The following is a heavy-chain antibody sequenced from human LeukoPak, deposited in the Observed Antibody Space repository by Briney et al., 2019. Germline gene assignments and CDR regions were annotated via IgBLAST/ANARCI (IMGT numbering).Heavy chain of an antibody. CDR2: IYHSGST. CDR1: GYSIISDYF. D-gene: IGHD3-22*01. Sequence: SETLSLTCTVSGYSIISDYFWGWIRQPPGKGLEWIGTIYHSGSTYYSPSLKSRVTVSVDTSKNEFSLKLSSVTAADTAVYYCARHGLYYYDSSGFIPNWFDPWGQGTLVTVSS. V-gene: IGHV4-38-2*02. CDR3: ARHGLYYYDSSGFIPNWFDP. J-gene: IGHJ5*02.